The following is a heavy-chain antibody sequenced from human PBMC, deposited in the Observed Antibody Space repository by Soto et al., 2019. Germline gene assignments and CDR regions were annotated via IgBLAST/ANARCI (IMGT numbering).Heavy chain of an antibody. CDR1: GGSISSGGYS. D-gene: IGHD5-18*01. CDR3: ARAGRYSYGCDY. Sequence: PSETLSLTCAVSGGSISSGGYSWSWIRQPPGKGLEWIGYIYHSGSTYYNPSLESRVTISVDRSKNQFSLKLSSVTAADTAVYYCARAGRYSYGCDYWGQGTLVTVSS. V-gene: IGHV4-30-2*01. J-gene: IGHJ4*02. CDR2: IYHSGST.